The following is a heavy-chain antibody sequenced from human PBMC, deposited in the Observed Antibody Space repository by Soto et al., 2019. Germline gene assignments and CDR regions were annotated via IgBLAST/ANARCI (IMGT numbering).Heavy chain of an antibody. CDR2: INPSGGST. V-gene: IGHV1-46*01. J-gene: IGHJ4*02. CDR3: AIDLAAQYYFDY. Sequence: QVQLVQSGAEVKKPGASVKVSCKASGYTFTSYYMHWVRQAPGQGLEWMGIINPSGGSTSYAQKFQGRVTMTRDTSTSTVYMELSSLRSEDTAVYYCAIDLAAQYYFDYWGQGTLVTVSS. CDR1: GYTFTSYY.